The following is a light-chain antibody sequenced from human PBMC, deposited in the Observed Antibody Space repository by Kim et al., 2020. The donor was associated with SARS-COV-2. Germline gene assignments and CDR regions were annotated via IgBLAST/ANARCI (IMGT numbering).Light chain of an antibody. CDR1: GTDVGGYNY. CDR2: NVS. Sequence: SITISCTGTGTDVGGYNYVSWYQKHPGKAPKLLISNVSNRPSGISYRFSGSKSGNTASLTISGLQAEDEADYYCSSYTSSNSLYVFGGGTKVTVL. J-gene: IGLJ1*01. V-gene: IGLV2-14*03. CDR3: SSYTSSNSLYV.